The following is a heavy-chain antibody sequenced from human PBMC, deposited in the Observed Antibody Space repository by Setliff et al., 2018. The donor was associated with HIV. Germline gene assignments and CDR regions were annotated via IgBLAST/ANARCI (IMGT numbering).Heavy chain of an antibody. CDR1: GFSLSTYS. CDR2: ISSDSRTT. D-gene: IGHD3-22*01. V-gene: IGHV3-48*01. Sequence: PGGSLRLSCIASGFSLSTYSMNWVRQAPGKGLEWISYISSDSRTTYYADSVKGRFTTSRDNAKNSLYLQMNSLRVDDTAVYYCARAIYHYDTSGPTGWFDPWGQGTLVTVSS. J-gene: IGHJ5*02. CDR3: ARAIYHYDTSGPTGWFDP.